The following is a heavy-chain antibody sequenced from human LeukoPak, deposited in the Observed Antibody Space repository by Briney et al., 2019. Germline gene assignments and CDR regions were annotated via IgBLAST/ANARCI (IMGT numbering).Heavy chain of an antibody. CDR3: ARGRGIAAALDY. CDR2: INHSGST. Sequence: SETLSLTCAVYGGSFSGYYWSWIRQPPGKGLEWIGEINHSGSTNYNPSLKSRVTISVDTSKNQFSPKLSSVTAADAAVYYCARGRGIAAALDYWGQGTLVTVSS. D-gene: IGHD6-13*01. V-gene: IGHV4-34*01. CDR1: GGSFSGYY. J-gene: IGHJ4*02.